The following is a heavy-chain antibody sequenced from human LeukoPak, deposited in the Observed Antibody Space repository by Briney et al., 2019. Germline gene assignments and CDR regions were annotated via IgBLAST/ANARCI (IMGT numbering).Heavy chain of an antibody. CDR1: GLTFSKAW. V-gene: IGHV3-15*01. D-gene: IGHD2-21*02. J-gene: IGHJ4*02. CDR2: IKSKIDGGTT. CDR3: ATEGYCSGDCYEQIPYYFDY. Sequence: NPGGSRRLSCAVSGLTFSKAWMSWVHQIPGKGLEWVGRIKSKIDGGTTDYAAPVKGRFTISRDDSKNTLYLQMNSLKTEDTALYYCATEGYCSGDCYEQIPYYFDYWGQGTLVTVSS.